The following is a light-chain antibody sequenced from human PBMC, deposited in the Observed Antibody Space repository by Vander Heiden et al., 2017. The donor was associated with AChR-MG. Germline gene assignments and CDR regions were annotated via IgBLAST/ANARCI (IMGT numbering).Light chain of an antibody. CDR3: QQDDQLPRT. CDR1: QDISNS. J-gene: IGKJ1*01. Sequence: DIQMTQSPSSLSASVGDRVTITCQASQDISNSLNWYQQKPGKAPKLLIFDASKWETGVPARFSGSGSGTDFTFTISSLQPEDVATYYCQQDDQLPRTFGQGTKVEVK. V-gene: IGKV1-33*01. CDR2: DAS.